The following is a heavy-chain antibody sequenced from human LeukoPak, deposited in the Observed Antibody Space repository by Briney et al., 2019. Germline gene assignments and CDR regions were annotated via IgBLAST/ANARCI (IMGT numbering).Heavy chain of an antibody. Sequence: ASVKVSCKASGYTFTGYYMHWVRQAPGQGLEWMARINPNSGGTNYAQKFQGRVTMTRDTSISTAYMELSRLRSDDTAVYYCARVPTRGYYYDSSGYYYVSWGQGTLVTVSS. D-gene: IGHD3-22*01. V-gene: IGHV1-2*06. J-gene: IGHJ5*02. CDR3: ARVPTRGYYYDSSGYYYVS. CDR2: INPNSGGT. CDR1: GYTFTGYY.